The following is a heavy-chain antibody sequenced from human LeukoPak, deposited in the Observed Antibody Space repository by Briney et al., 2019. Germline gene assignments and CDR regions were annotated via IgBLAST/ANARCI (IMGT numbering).Heavy chain of an antibody. D-gene: IGHD3-10*01. CDR3: ARRDHFGFVDS. Sequence: GGSLRLSCAASGFTFSSYEMNWVRQAPGKGLEWVSYISSSGSTIYYADSVKGRFTISRDNAKNSLCLQMNSLRAEDTAVYYCARRDHFGFVDSWGQGTLVTVSS. CDR2: ISSSGSTI. CDR1: GFTFSSYE. J-gene: IGHJ4*02. V-gene: IGHV3-48*03.